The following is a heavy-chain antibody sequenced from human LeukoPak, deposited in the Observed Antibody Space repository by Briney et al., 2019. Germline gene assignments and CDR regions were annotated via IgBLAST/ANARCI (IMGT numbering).Heavy chain of an antibody. CDR1: GGTFSSYA. CDR3: ARDWEYNSRWYPPFDF. J-gene: IGHJ4*02. Sequence: VASVKVSCKASGGTFSSYAISWVRQAPGQGLEWMGGIIPIFGTANYAQKFQGRVTITADKSTSTAYMELSSLRSEDTAVYYCARDWEYNSRWYPPFDFWGQGTLVTVSS. V-gene: IGHV1-69*06. CDR2: IIPIFGTA. D-gene: IGHD6-13*01.